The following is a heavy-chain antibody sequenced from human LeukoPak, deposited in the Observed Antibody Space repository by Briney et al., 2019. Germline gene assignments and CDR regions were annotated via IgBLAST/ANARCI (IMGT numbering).Heavy chain of an antibody. Sequence: GGSLRLSCAASGFTFISYSMNWVRQAPGKGLEWVSSISSSSNYIYYADSVKGRFTISRDNAKNSLYLQMNSLRAEDTAVYYCARDSYGSGSYYRIDYWGQGTLVTVSS. D-gene: IGHD3-10*01. J-gene: IGHJ4*02. CDR1: GFTFISYS. CDR2: ISSSSNYI. V-gene: IGHV3-21*01. CDR3: ARDSYGSGSYYRIDY.